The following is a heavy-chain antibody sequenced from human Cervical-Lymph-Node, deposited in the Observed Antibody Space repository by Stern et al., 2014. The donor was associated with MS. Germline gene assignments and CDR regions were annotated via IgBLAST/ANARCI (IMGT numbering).Heavy chain of an antibody. J-gene: IGHJ5*02. D-gene: IGHD3-10*01. CDR3: VREHPKIWFGESGWFDP. CDR1: GFIFRSFA. Sequence: DQLVESGGGVVQPGRSLRLSCAASGFIFRSFAMHWVRQAPGKGLEWVTVISYDGNKKYYADSVKGRLTIYRDNSKNTLYLQMNSLRAEDTAFYYCVREHPKIWFGESGWFDPWGQGTLVTVSS. V-gene: IGHV3-30*04. CDR2: ISYDGNKK.